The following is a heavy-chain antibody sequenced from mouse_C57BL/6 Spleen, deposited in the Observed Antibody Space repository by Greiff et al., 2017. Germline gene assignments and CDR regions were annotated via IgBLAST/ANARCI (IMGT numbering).Heavy chain of an antibody. CDR3: ARRSNHDGYYVGDWYFDV. Sequence: QVQLQQPGAELVMPGASVKLSCKASGYTFTSYWMHWVKQRPGQGLEWIGEIDPSDSYTNYNQKFKGKSTLTVDKSSSTAYMQLSSLTSEDSAVYYCARRSNHDGYYVGDWYFDVWGTGTTVTVSS. J-gene: IGHJ1*03. CDR2: IDPSDSYT. D-gene: IGHD2-3*01. CDR1: GYTFTSYW. V-gene: IGHV1-69*01.